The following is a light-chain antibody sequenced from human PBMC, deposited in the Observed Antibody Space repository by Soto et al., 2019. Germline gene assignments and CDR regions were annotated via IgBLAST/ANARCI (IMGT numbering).Light chain of an antibody. V-gene: IGKV3-15*01. Sequence: EIVMTQSPATLSVSPGERATLSCRASQSVSSNLAWYQQKPGQAPRLLIYGASTRATGIPARFSGSGSGTEFTLTISRLQSEDFADYYCQQYNNWPRTFGKGTKV. J-gene: IGKJ1*01. CDR3: QQYNNWPRT. CDR2: GAS. CDR1: QSVSSN.